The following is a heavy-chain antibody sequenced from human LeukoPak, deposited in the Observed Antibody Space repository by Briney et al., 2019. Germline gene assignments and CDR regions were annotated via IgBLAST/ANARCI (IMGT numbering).Heavy chain of an antibody. V-gene: IGHV4-59*01. D-gene: IGHD3-22*01. Sequence: SETLSLTCTVSGGSISSYYWSWIRQPPGKGLEWIGYIYYSGSTNYNPSLKSRVTISVDTSKNQFSLKLSSVTAADTAVYYCANMDSSGPNYWGQGTLVTVSS. CDR2: IYYSGST. CDR3: ANMDSSGPNY. J-gene: IGHJ4*02. CDR1: GGSISSYY.